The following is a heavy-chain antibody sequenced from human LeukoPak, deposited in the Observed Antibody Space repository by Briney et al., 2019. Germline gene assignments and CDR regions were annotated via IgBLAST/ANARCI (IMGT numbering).Heavy chain of an antibody. CDR3: ARDPVLRYFDPGNYYYYGMDV. D-gene: IGHD3-9*01. CDR2: ISYDGSNK. J-gene: IGHJ6*02. Sequence: PGRSLRLSCAASGFTFSSYAMHWVRQAPGKGLEWVAVISYDGSNKYYADSVKGRFTISRDNSKNTLYLQMNSPRAEDTAVYYCARDPVLRYFDPGNYYYYGMDVWGQGTTVTVSS. V-gene: IGHV3-30*04. CDR1: GFTFSSYA.